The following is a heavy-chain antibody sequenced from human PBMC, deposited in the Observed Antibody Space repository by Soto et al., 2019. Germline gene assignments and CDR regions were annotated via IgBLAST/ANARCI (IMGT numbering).Heavy chain of an antibody. CDR3: AIVIGPGDYYYYGMDV. CDR1: EFTFSGHA. CDR2: ISTSGGGT. D-gene: IGHD3-10*01. Sequence: GGSLRLSCVASEFTFSGHAMSWVRQAPGKGLEWDSSISTSGGGTYYANSVTGRFTISSDNAKNTLHLQMHSLRAEDTAVYYCAIVIGPGDYYYYGMDVWSQGTTVTVSS. J-gene: IGHJ6*02. V-gene: IGHV3-23*01.